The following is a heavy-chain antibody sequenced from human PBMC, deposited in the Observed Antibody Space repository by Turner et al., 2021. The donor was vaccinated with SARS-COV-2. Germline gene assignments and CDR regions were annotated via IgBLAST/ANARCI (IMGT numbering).Heavy chain of an antibody. CDR3: AKDSGILAGYGYYYYGMDV. D-gene: IGHD3-9*01. CDR1: VLTFSSYA. CDR2: ISYDGSNK. J-gene: IGHJ6*02. Sequence: QVQLVESGGGVVQPGMSLRPSCAASVLTFSSYAMHWGRQAPGKGLEWVAVISYDGSNKYYADSVKGRFTISRDNSKNTLYLQMNSLRAEDTAVYYCAKDSGILAGYGYYYYGMDVWGQGTTVTVSS. V-gene: IGHV3-30*04.